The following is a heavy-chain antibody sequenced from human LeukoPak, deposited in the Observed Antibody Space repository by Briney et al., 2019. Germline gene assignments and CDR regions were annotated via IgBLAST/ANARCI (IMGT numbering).Heavy chain of an antibody. CDR2: ISYDGSNK. Sequence: GGSLRLSCAASGFTFSSYGMHWVRLAPGKGLEWVAVISYDGSNKYYADSVKGRFTISRDNSKNTLYLQMNSLRAEDTAVYYCAKGPYYYDSSGPEDYWGQGTLVTVSS. CDR3: AKGPYYYDSSGPEDY. D-gene: IGHD3-22*01. V-gene: IGHV3-30*18. CDR1: GFTFSSYG. J-gene: IGHJ4*02.